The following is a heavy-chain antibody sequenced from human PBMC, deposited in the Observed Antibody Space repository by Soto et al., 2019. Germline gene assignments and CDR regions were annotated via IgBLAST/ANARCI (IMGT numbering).Heavy chain of an antibody. CDR3: ARAECSNPNCLTAYYSYGLDV. Sequence: ASVKVSCKASGHTFTSYYMHWVRQAPGQGLEWIGIINLSAGSTSYAQKFQGRVTITRDTSTSTVYMDMSSLRSEDTAVYYCARAECSNPNCLTAYYSYGLDVWGQGTTVTVSS. CDR2: INLSAGST. V-gene: IGHV1-46*01. J-gene: IGHJ6*02. CDR1: GHTFTSYY. D-gene: IGHD2-2*01.